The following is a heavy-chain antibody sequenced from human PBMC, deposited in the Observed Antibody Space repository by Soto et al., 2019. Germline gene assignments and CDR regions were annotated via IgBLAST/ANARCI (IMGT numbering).Heavy chain of an antibody. V-gene: IGHV1-58*01. D-gene: IGHD6-13*01. Sequence: ASVKVSCTASGFTFTSSAVQWVRQARGQRLEWIGWIVVGSGNTNYAQKFQERVTITRDMSTSTAYMELSSLRSEDTAVYYCAASASSSWIYYYYYYGMDVWGQGTTVTVSS. CDR2: IVVGSGNT. CDR3: AASASSSWIYYYYYYGMDV. J-gene: IGHJ6*02. CDR1: GFTFTSSA.